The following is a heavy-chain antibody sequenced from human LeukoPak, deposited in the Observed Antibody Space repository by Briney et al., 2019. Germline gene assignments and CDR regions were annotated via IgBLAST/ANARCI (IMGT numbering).Heavy chain of an antibody. CDR1: GFTFSSYA. J-gene: IGHJ3*02. CDR2: ISYDGSNK. CDR3: ARDYDSSAGVAFDI. Sequence: GGSLRLSCAASGFTFSSYAMHWVRQDPGKRLEWVAVISYDGSNKYYADSVKGRFTISRDNSKNTLYLQMNSLRAEDTAVYYCARDYDSSAGVAFDIWGQGTTVTVSS. D-gene: IGHD3-22*01. V-gene: IGHV3-30-3*01.